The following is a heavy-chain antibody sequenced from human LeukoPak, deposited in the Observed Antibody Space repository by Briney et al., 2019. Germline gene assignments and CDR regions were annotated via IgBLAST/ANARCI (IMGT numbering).Heavy chain of an antibody. CDR1: GFTFDDYG. D-gene: IGHD3-16*01. Sequence: GGSLRLSCAASGFTFDDYGMSWVRQAPGKGLEWVSRINWSGGRTGYADSVKGRFIISRDNAKNSLYLQMNSLRAEDTALYYCARPSLGTETASYFDYWGQGALVTVSS. V-gene: IGHV3-20*04. CDR3: ARPSLGTETASYFDY. CDR2: INWSGGRT. J-gene: IGHJ4*02.